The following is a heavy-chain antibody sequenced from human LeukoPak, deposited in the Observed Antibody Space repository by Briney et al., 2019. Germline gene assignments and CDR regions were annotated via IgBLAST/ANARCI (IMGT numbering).Heavy chain of an antibody. Sequence: SETLSLTCTVSGGSISSYYWSWIRQPPGKGLEWIGYIYYNGSTNYSPSLKSRVTISVDTSKNQFSLKLSSVTAADTAVYYCARASRDGYIAWGQGTLVTVSS. D-gene: IGHD5-12*01. V-gene: IGHV4-59*01. J-gene: IGHJ5*02. CDR2: IYYNGST. CDR3: ARASRDGYIA. CDR1: GGSISSYY.